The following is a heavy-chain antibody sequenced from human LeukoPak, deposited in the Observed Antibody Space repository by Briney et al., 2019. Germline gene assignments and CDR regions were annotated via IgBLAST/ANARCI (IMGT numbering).Heavy chain of an antibody. CDR3: ARELGPTYYDFWSGYSSWFDP. D-gene: IGHD3-3*01. J-gene: IGHJ5*02. CDR2: IYYSGST. CDR1: GGSISSSSYY. V-gene: IGHV4-39*07. Sequence: SETLSLTCTVSGGSISSSSYYWGWIRQPPGKGLEWIGSIYYSGSTYYNPSLKSRVTISVDTSKNQLSLKLSSVTAADTAVYYCARELGPTYYDFWSGYSSWFDPWGQGTLVTVSS.